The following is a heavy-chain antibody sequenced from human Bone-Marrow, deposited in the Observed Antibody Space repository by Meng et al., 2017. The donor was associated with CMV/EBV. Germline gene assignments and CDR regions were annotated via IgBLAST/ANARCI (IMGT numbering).Heavy chain of an antibody. Sequence: GESLKISCAASGFTVTTKYMTWVRQALGKGLEWVSVIYSGGSTYYADSVKGRFTISRDISKNTLYLQMNSLRAEDTAVYYCARGVTDILTGSYYFDYWGQGTLVTVSS. CDR1: GFTVTTKY. CDR3: ARGVTDILTGSYYFDY. V-gene: IGHV3-66*02. J-gene: IGHJ4*02. CDR2: IYSGGST. D-gene: IGHD3-9*01.